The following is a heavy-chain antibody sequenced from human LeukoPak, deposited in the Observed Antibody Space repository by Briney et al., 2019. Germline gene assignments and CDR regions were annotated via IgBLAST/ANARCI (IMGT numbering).Heavy chain of an antibody. J-gene: IGHJ4*02. CDR3: ARVSGYGPRRGFDY. D-gene: IGHD2-15*01. Sequence: SETLSLTCTVSGGSISSYYWSWIRQPPGKGLEWIGYIYYSGSTNYNPSLKSRVTISVDTSKNKFSLKLSSVTAADTAVYYCARVSGYGPRRGFDYWGQGTLVTVSS. V-gene: IGHV4-59*08. CDR1: GGSISSYY. CDR2: IYYSGST.